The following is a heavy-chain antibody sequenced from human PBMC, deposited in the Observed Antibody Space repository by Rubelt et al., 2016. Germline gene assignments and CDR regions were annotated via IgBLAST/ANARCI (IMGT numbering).Heavy chain of an antibody. V-gene: IGHV4-39*07. D-gene: IGHD1-1*01. CDR3: AGVCGTGRCVDY. CDR1: GASISSSSFY. CDR2: INHSGTT. Sequence: QLQLQESGPGLVKPSETLSLTCTVSGASISSSSFYWALIRQPPGKGLEWFGSINHSGTTYYNPSLKSRVTISVDTSRNQFSLRLSSVTAADSAGYYCAGVCGTGRCVDYWGLGTLVTVSS. J-gene: IGHJ4*02.